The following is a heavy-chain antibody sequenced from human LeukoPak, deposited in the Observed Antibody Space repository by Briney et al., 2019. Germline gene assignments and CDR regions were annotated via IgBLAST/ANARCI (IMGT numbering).Heavy chain of an antibody. D-gene: IGHD6-13*01. CDR2: FSGSGGST. J-gene: IGHJ6*02. Sequence: GGSLRLSRAASGFHFSSYAIGLVRQASGEGVGWGSAFSGSGGSTYYADSVKGRFTISRDNSKNTLYLQMNSLRAEDTAVYYCAKVKGIAADYYYYGMDVWGQGTTVTVSS. V-gene: IGHV3-23*01. CDR3: AKVKGIAADYYYYGMDV. CDR1: GFHFSSYA.